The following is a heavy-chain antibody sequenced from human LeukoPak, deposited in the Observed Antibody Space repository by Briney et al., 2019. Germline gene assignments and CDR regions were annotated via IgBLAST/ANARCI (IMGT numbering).Heavy chain of an antibody. V-gene: IGHV3-48*03. D-gene: IGHD3-22*01. CDR3: ARDDSSGYYYLDY. CDR1: GFTFTTYE. J-gene: IGHJ4*02. CDR2: ISSSGTTI. Sequence: QAGGSLRLSCAASGFTFTTYEMNWVSHAPGKGLEWVSYISSSGTTIYYADSVKGRFTISRDNAKNSLYLQMNSLRAEDTAVYYCARDDSSGYYYLDYWGQGTLVTVSS.